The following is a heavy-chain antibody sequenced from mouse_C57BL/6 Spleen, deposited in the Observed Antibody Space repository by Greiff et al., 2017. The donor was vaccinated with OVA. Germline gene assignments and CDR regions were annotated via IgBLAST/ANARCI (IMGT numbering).Heavy chain of an antibody. CDR1: GYTFTDYE. V-gene: IGHV1-15*01. J-gene: IGHJ2*01. CDR2: IDPETGGT. CDR3: TREDYDYYFDY. Sequence: VKLMESGAELVRPGASVTLSCKASGYTFTDYEMHWVKQTPVHGLEWIGAIDPETGGTAYNQKFKGKAILTADKSSSTAYMELRSLTSEDSAVYYCTREDYDYYFDYWGQGTTLTVSS. D-gene: IGHD1-1*01.